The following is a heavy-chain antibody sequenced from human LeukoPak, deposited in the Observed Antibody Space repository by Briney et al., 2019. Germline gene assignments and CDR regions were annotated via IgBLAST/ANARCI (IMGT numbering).Heavy chain of an antibody. CDR1: GFTFDNYA. CDR2: VSSGGSKK. D-gene: IGHD6-6*01. V-gene: IGHV3-30*03. J-gene: IGHJ4*02. CDR3: ATTEESGTIAARLDY. Sequence: AGGSLRLSCAASGFTFDNYAMHWVRQAPGKGLEWVGAVSSGGSKKYYGNSMKGRYTISRDNSKNTLFLQLSSLRPEDTAVYYCATTEESGTIAARLDYWGQGTLVTVSS.